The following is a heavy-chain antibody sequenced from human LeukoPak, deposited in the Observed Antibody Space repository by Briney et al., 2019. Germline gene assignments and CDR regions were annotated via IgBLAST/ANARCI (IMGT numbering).Heavy chain of an antibody. Sequence: PSETLSLTCTVSGGSISTYYWTWIRQPPGKGLEWLGYIYYSGSTNYNPSLKSRVTISVDTSKNQFSLKLSSVTAADTAVYYCARAALRNWFDPWGQGTLVTVSS. CDR1: GGSISTYY. CDR3: ARAALRNWFDP. V-gene: IGHV4-59*01. D-gene: IGHD6-25*01. CDR2: IYYSGST. J-gene: IGHJ5*02.